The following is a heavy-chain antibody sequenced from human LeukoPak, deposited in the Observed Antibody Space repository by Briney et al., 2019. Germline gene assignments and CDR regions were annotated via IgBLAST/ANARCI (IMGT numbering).Heavy chain of an antibody. CDR2: IRYDGSNK. CDR1: GLTFRSYG. Sequence: PGGSLRLSCAASGLTFRSYGMHWVRQAPGKGLEWVAFIRYDGSNKYYADSVKGRFTISRDNSKNTLYLQMNSLIAEDASVYYCTNSFDYDRSGYLDYWGQGTLVTVFS. J-gene: IGHJ4*02. V-gene: IGHV3-30*02. D-gene: IGHD3-22*01. CDR3: TNSFDYDRSGYLDY.